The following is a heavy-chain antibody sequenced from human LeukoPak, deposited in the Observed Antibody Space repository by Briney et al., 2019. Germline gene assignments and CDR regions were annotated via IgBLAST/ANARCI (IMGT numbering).Heavy chain of an antibody. Sequence: GGSLRLSCAASGFTFSSYWMHWVRQAPGKGLVWVSRINSDGSSTSYAGSVKGRFTISRDNAKNTLYLQMNSLRAEDTAVYYCARAWLVPDYLDYWGQGTLVTVSS. V-gene: IGHV3-74*01. D-gene: IGHD6-19*01. CDR3: ARAWLVPDYLDY. J-gene: IGHJ4*02. CDR1: GFTFSSYW. CDR2: INSDGSST.